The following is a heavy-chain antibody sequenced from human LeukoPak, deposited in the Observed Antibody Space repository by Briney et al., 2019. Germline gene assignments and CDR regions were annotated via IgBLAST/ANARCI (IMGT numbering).Heavy chain of an antibody. J-gene: IGHJ3*01. CDR2: IYYSGST. Sequence: NASETLSLTCTVSGGSISSSSYYWGWIRQPPGKGLEWIGSIYYSGSTYYNPSLKSRVTISVDTSKNQFSLKLSSVTAADTAVYYCARSYYDILAGLDAFNFWGQGTVVTVSS. CDR3: ARSYYDILAGLDAFNF. CDR1: GGSISSSSYY. D-gene: IGHD3-9*01. V-gene: IGHV4-39*01.